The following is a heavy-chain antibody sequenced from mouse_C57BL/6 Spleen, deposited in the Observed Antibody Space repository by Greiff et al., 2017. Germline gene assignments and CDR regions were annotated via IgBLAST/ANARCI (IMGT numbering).Heavy chain of an antibody. D-gene: IGHD1-1*01. CDR1: GYTFTDYN. CDR2: INPNNGGT. Sequence: VQLKQSGPELVKPGASVKMSCKASGYTFTDYNMHWVKQSHGKSLEWIGYINPNNGGTSYNQKFKGKATLTVNKSSSTAYMELRSLTSEDSAVYYCASYYGGYFDVWGTGTTVTVSS. V-gene: IGHV1-22*01. J-gene: IGHJ1*03. CDR3: ASYYGGYFDV.